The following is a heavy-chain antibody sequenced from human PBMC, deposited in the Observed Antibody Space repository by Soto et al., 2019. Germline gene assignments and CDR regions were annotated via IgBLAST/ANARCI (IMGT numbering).Heavy chain of an antibody. V-gene: IGHV4-59*08. D-gene: IGHD2-2*01. Sequence: QVQLQESGPGLVKPSETLSLTCTVSGGSISSYYWSWIRQPPGTGLEWIGYIYYSGGTKYNPSLKPQVTISVDTSKNHLSRKLSSVTAADTAVYYCARQIYSSTSCYPWVSWFDPWGQGTLVTVSS. CDR3: ARQIYSSTSCYPWVSWFDP. CDR2: IYYSGGT. CDR1: GGSISSYY. J-gene: IGHJ5*02.